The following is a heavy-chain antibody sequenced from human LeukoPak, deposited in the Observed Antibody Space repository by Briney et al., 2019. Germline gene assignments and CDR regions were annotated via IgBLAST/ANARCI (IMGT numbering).Heavy chain of an antibody. Sequence: SETLSLTCTVSGASISSFYWSWIRQPPGKGLEWIGYIYSSGSTNYNPSLKSRVTISVDTSKNQFSLKLSSVTTADTAVYYCARSVVTLYWYFDLWGRGTLVTVSS. V-gene: IGHV4-59*01. D-gene: IGHD4-23*01. CDR1: GASISSFY. J-gene: IGHJ2*01. CDR3: ARSVVTLYWYFDL. CDR2: IYSSGST.